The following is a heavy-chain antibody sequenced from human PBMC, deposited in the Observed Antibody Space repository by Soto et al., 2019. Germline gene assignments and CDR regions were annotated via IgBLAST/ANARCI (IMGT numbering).Heavy chain of an antibody. V-gene: IGHV3-33*01. CDR2: KWYDGNNK. CDR1: GFTFSNYG. J-gene: IGHJ4*02. Sequence: QVQLVESGGGVVQPGGSLRLSCAASGFTFSNYGMHWVRQAPGKGLEWVAVKWYDGNNKYYADSVKGRFTISRDNSNNTLYVQMTSLRAEDTAVYYCARGLHSLFDYWGQGTLVTVSS. CDR3: ARGLHSLFDY. D-gene: IGHD2-21*01.